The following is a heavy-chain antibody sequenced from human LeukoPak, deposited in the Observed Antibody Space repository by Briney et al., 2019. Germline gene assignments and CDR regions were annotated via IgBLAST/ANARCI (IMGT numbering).Heavy chain of an antibody. Sequence: GGSLRLSCAASGFTFSSYSMNWVRQAPGKGLEWVSRITASGTAVFYADSVKGRFTISRDNAKNSLYLQMNSLRDEDTAVYYCASSGSYRFDYWGQGTLVTVSS. D-gene: IGHD1-26*01. CDR3: ASSGSYRFDY. J-gene: IGHJ4*02. CDR1: GFTFSSYS. CDR2: ITASGTAV. V-gene: IGHV3-48*02.